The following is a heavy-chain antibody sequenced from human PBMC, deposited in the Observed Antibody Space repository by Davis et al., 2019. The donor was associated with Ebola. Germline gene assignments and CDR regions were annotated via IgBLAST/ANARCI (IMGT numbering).Heavy chain of an antibody. CDR2: IYSGGNR. Sequence: ETLSLTCTVSGGPISSLNWWSWVRQPPGKGLEWVAVIYSGGNRYYADSVKGRFTISRDNSKDTVYLQMNNLRVEDTAVYSCARDRYYDSTGYTHFFDYWGQETLVTVSS. V-gene: IGHV3-53*01. CDR3: ARDRYYDSTGYTHFFDY. D-gene: IGHD3-22*01. CDR1: GGPISSLNW. J-gene: IGHJ4*02.